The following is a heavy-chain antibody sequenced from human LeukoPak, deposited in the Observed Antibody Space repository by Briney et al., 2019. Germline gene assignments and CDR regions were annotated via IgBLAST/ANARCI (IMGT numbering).Heavy chain of an antibody. CDR2: INPNSGGT. D-gene: IGHD3-3*01. Sequence: VASVKVSCKASGYTFTGYYMHWVRQAPGQGLEWMGWINPNSGGTNYAQKFQGRVTMTRDTSISTAYMELSRLRSDDTAVYYCARDGGKFWSGYPYYYYYYMDVWGKGTTVTVSS. J-gene: IGHJ6*03. CDR3: ARDGGKFWSGYPYYYYYYMDV. CDR1: GYTFTGYY. V-gene: IGHV1-2*02.